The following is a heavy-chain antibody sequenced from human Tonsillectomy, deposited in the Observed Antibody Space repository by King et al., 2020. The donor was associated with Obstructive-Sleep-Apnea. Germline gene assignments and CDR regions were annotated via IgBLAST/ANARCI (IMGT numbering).Heavy chain of an antibody. J-gene: IGHJ4*02. Sequence: VQLQESGPGLVKPSETLSLICTVSGGSISRYYWSWIRQPPGKGLEWIGYIYSSGSTNYNPSLKSRVTISVDTSKNQFSLNLSSVTAADTAVYYYARVGYTSGWYYFDSWGQGTLVTVSS. CDR2: IYSSGST. CDR3: ARVGYTSGWYYFDS. V-gene: IGHV4-59*08. CDR1: GGSISRYY. D-gene: IGHD6-19*01.